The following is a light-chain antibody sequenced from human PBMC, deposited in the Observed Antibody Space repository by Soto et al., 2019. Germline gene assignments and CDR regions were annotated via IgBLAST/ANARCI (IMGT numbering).Light chain of an antibody. CDR1: QTVSSNY. V-gene: IGKV3-20*01. CDR2: GAS. J-gene: IGKJ1*01. Sequence: EIVLTQSPGTLSLSPGERATLSCRASQTVSSNYVAWYQQKPGRAPRLLIYGASSRATGIPDRFSGSGSATDFTPTISRLEPEDSAVYYCQQYVSSPWTFGQGTKVEIK. CDR3: QQYVSSPWT.